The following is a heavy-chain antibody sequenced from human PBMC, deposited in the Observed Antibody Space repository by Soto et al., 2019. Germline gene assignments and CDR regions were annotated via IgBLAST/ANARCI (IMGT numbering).Heavy chain of an antibody. Sequence: QVQLVQSGAEVKKPGASVKVSCKASGYTFTSYGVTWVRQAPGQGLEWMGWIGAFNGDTNYAQKFQGRVTMTTDTPAGPGDIELWSLTSDDTAVCCCARDYYLSVFTGAYWGQGTLVAFSS. CDR3: ARDYYLSVFTGAY. V-gene: IGHV1-18*01. CDR2: IGAFNGDT. D-gene: IGHD3-22*01. J-gene: IGHJ4*02. CDR1: GYTFTSYG.